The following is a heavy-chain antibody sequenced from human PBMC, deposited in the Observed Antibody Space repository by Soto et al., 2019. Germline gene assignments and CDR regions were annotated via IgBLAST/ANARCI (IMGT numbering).Heavy chain of an antibody. V-gene: IGHV4-4*02. Sequence: QVQLQESGPGLVKPSGTLSLTCAVSGASFTSNDWWTWVRQPPGRGLEWIGEIYRTGITNYNPSVKSRVTITLDKSENQFSLKGTSLTAADTAVYYCASRDPGTSVDYWGQGTLVTVSS. D-gene: IGHD1-7*01. CDR3: ASRDPGTSVDY. CDR1: GASFTSNDW. CDR2: IYRTGIT. J-gene: IGHJ4*02.